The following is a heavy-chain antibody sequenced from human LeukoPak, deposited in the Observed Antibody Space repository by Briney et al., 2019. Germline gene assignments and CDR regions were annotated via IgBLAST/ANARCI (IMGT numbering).Heavy chain of an antibody. V-gene: IGHV4-4*09. CDR2: IYSSGST. Sequence: SETLSLTCTVSGGSISSYYWSWIRQPPGKGLEWIGYIYSSGSTNYNPSLKSRVTISVDTSKNQFSLKLSSVTAADTAVYYCARRATMLAGGYFYYWGQGTLVTVSS. D-gene: IGHD5-12*01. J-gene: IGHJ4*02. CDR1: GGSISSYY. CDR3: ARRATMLAGGYFYY.